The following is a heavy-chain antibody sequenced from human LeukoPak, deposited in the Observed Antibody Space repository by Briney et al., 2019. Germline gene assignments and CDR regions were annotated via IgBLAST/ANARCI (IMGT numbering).Heavy chain of an antibody. Sequence: ASVKVSCKASGYTFTSYYMHWVRQAPGQGLEWMGIINPSGGSTSYAQKFQGRVTMTRDTSTSTVYMELSSLRSEDTAVYYCARDSSITMVRGVLDYWGQGTLVIVSS. CDR1: GYTFTSYY. CDR3: ARDSSITMVRGVLDY. J-gene: IGHJ4*02. D-gene: IGHD3-10*01. V-gene: IGHV1-46*01. CDR2: INPSGGST.